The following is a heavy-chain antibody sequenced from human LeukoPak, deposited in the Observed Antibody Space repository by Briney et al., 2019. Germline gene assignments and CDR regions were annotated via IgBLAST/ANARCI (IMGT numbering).Heavy chain of an antibody. CDR1: GGSFSGYY. D-gene: IGHD3-10*01. V-gene: IGHV4-34*01. CDR2: INHSGST. Sequence: NPSETLSLTCAVYGGSFSGYYWSWIRQPPGKGLEWIGEINHSGSTNYNPSPKSRVTISVDTSKNQFSLKLSSVTAADTAVYYCARGSPMVRGVIIAPFYYYYYMDVWGKGTTVTVSS. CDR3: ARGSPMVRGVIIAPFYYYYYMDV. J-gene: IGHJ6*03.